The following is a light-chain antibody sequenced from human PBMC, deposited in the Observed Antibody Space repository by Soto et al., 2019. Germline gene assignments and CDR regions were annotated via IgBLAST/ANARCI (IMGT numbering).Light chain of an antibody. CDR3: QSYDSSLSGLVV. V-gene: IGLV1-40*01. CDR1: SSNIGAGYD. CDR2: GNS. Sequence: QSVLTQPPSVSGAPGQRVTISCTESSSNIGAGYDVHWYQQLPGTAPKLLIYGNSNRPSGVPDRFSGSKSGTSASLAITGLQDEDEADYYCQSYDSSLSGLVVFGGGTKLTVL. J-gene: IGLJ2*01.